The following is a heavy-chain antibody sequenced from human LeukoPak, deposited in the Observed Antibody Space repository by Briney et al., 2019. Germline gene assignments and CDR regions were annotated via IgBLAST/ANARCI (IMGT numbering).Heavy chain of an antibody. CDR3: ASSLTGYSSSWPHYFDY. V-gene: IGHV3-23*01. Sequence: GGSLRLSCAASGFTFSSYAMSWVRQAPGKGLEWVSAISGSGGSTYYADSVKGRFTISRDNSKNTLYLQMGSLRAEDMAVYYCASSLTGYSSSWPHYFDYWGQGTLVTVSS. CDR1: GFTFSSYA. D-gene: IGHD6-13*01. CDR2: ISGSGGST. J-gene: IGHJ4*02.